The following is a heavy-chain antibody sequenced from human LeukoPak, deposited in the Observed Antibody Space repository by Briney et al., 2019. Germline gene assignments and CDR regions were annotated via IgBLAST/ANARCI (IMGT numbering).Heavy chain of an antibody. CDR3: ARRDYYDSSGYYWRRDAFDI. D-gene: IGHD3-22*01. CDR1: GGSISSSSYY. Sequence: SETLSLTCTVSGGSISSSSYYWGWIRQPPGKGLEWIGSIYYSGSTYYNPSLKSRVTISVDTSKNQFSLKLSSVTAADTAVYYCARRDYYDSSGYYWRRDAFDIWGQGTMVTVSS. J-gene: IGHJ3*02. V-gene: IGHV4-39*07. CDR2: IYYSGST.